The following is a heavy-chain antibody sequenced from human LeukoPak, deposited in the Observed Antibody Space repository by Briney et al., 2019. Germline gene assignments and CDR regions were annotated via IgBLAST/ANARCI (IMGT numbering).Heavy chain of an antibody. J-gene: IGHJ4*02. Sequence: SVKVSCKVSRGTYSLYSVIWVREAPGQGLEWMGRIIPILGIANYAQKFQGRVTITADKSTSTAYMELRSLRSEDTAVYYCASVDSSGYSPSLVFWGQGTLVTVSS. CDR3: ASVDSSGYSPSLVF. V-gene: IGHV1-69*02. CDR1: RGTYSLYS. CDR2: IIPILGIA. D-gene: IGHD3-22*01.